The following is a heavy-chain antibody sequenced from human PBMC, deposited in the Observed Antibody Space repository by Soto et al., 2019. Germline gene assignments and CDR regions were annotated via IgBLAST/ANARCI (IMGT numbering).Heavy chain of an antibody. CDR3: ALGGLDSGGYFLMDV. V-gene: IGHV4-4*07. Sequence: QVQLQESGPGLVKSPETLALTCTVSGGSISSYYWSWIRQPAGKGLEWIGHIYTSGSTNYTPSLKSRVTMSVDTSKNQFSLRLSSVTAADTAVYYCALGGLDSGGYFLMDVCGQGTTVTVSS. CDR2: IYTSGST. CDR1: GGSISSYY. D-gene: IGHD3-22*01. J-gene: IGHJ6*02.